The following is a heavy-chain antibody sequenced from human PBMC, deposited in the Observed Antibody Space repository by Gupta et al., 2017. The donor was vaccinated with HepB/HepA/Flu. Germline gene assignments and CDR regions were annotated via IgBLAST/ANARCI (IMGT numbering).Heavy chain of an antibody. V-gene: IGHV4-34*01. CDR1: GGSCSGYY. D-gene: IGHD4-11*01. CDR2: INHSGST. J-gene: IGHJ6*03. Sequence: QVQLQQWGAGRLKPSETLSLTCAVYGGSCSGYYWSWIRQPPGKGLEWIGEINHSGSTNYNPSLKRRVTISVDTSKNQFSLKLSSVTAADTAVYYCARLHDYSNYRWLHYYMDVWGKGTTVTGAS. CDR3: ARLHDYSNYRWLHYYMDV.